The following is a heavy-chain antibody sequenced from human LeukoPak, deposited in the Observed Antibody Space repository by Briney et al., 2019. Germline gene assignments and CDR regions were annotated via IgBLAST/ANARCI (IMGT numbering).Heavy chain of an antibody. V-gene: IGHV4-39*01. CDR3: ARHRLQQLRTHWYFDL. CDR1: GGSISSSSYY. D-gene: IGHD6-13*01. CDR2: IYYSGST. J-gene: IGHJ2*01. Sequence: PSETLSLTCTVSGGSISSSSYYWGWIRQPPGKGLEWIGNIYYSGSTNYNPSLKSRVTISVDTSKNQFSLKLSSVTAADTAVYYCARHRLQQLRTHWYFDLWGRGTLVTVSS.